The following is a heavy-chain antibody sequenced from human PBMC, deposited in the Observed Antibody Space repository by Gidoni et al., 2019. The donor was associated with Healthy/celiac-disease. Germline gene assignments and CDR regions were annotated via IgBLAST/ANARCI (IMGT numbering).Heavy chain of an antibody. CDR1: GFPFSSYA. Sequence: QVQLVESGGGVVQPGRSLRLSCAASGFPFSSYAMHWVRQAPGKGLEWVAVISYDGSNKYYADSVKGRFTISRDNSKNTLYLQMNSLRAEDTAVYYCARADAECGGDCYSLGYWGQGTLVTVSS. V-gene: IGHV3-30-3*01. CDR3: ARADAECGGDCYSLGY. CDR2: ISYDGSNK. J-gene: IGHJ4*02. D-gene: IGHD2-21*01.